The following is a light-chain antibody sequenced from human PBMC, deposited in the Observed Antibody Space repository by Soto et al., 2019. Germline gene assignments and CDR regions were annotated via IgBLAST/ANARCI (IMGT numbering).Light chain of an antibody. CDR3: QKYGSSPPRT. CDR1: QSVSSSY. J-gene: IGKJ1*01. CDR2: GAS. V-gene: IGKV3-20*01. Sequence: EIVLKQSPGTLSLSPGERATLSCRASQSVSSSYLAWYQQKPGQAPRLLIYGASSRATGIPDRFSGSGSGTDFTLTISRLEPEDFAVYYCQKYGSSPPRTVGQGTKVDIK.